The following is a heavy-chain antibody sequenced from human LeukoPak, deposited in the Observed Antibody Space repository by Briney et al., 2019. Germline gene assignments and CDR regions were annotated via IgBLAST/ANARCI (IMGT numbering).Heavy chain of an antibody. CDR1: GGTFSSYT. CDR3: ATHTTYYDFWSGPTEFDY. Sequence: SVKVSCKASGGTFSSYTISWVRQAPGQGLEWMGRIIPILGIANYAQKFQGRVTITADKSTSTAYMELSSLRSEDTAVYYCATHTTYYDFWSGPTEFDYWGQGTLVTVSS. CDR2: IIPILGIA. V-gene: IGHV1-69*02. J-gene: IGHJ4*02. D-gene: IGHD3-3*01.